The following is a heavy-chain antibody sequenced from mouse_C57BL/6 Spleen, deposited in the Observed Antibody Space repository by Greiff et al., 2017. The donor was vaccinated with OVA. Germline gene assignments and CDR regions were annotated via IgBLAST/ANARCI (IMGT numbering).Heavy chain of an antibody. V-gene: IGHV1-64*01. CDR1: GYTFTSYW. CDR2: IHPNSGST. D-gene: IGHD1-1*01. Sequence: QVQLQQPGAELVKPGASVKLSCKASGYTFTSYWMPWVKQRPGQGLEWIGMIHPNSGSTNYNEKFKSKATLTVDKSSSTAYMQLSSLTSEDSAVYYCARDGGRPFDYWGQGTTLTVSS. CDR3: ARDGGRPFDY. J-gene: IGHJ2*01.